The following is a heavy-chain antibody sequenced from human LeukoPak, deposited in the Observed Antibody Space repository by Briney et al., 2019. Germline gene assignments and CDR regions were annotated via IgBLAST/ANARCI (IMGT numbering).Heavy chain of an antibody. D-gene: IGHD4-23*01. CDR1: GGSISSGSYY. CDR2: IYTSGST. Sequence: SETLSLTCTVSGGSISSGSYYWSWIRQPAGKGLEWIGRIYTSGSTNYNPSLKSRVTISVDTSGNQFSLKLSSVTAADTAVYYCARVFRGVVTPTYAFDIWGQGTMVTVSS. CDR3: ARVFRGVVTPTYAFDI. V-gene: IGHV4-61*02. J-gene: IGHJ3*02.